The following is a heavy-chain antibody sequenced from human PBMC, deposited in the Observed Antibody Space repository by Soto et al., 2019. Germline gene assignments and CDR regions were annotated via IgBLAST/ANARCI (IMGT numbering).Heavy chain of an antibody. CDR1: GFIFNNYG. Sequence: QVQLVESGGGVVQPGTSLSLSCAASGFIFNNYGMQWVRQAPGKGLEWVAVIWHDGSNYGYADSVKGRFTVTRDNSKNTLYLQMNSLRSEDTALYYGARCPGKDEAIDYWGQGTLVTVSS. CDR2: IWHDGSNY. CDR3: ARCPGKDEAIDY. V-gene: IGHV3-33*01. J-gene: IGHJ4*02.